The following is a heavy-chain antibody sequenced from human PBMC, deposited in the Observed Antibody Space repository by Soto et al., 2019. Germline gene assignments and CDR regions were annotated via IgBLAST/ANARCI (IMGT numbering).Heavy chain of an antibody. CDR2: IYNSGIT. V-gene: IGHV4-39*01. CDR1: GGSISSGDYS. CDR3: GRLEGLATISYYFDY. Sequence: PSETLSLTCTVSGGSISSGDYSWSWVRQSPGKGLEWIGRIYNSGITYYNPSLKSRVVISIDTSRNQFSLRLMSLSAADTAVYYCGRLEGLATISYYFDYWGQGALVTVSS. D-gene: IGHD3-9*01. J-gene: IGHJ4*02.